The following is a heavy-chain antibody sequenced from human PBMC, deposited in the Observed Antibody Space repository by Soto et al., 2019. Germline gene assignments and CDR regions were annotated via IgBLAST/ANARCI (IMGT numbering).Heavy chain of an antibody. J-gene: IGHJ6*03. V-gene: IGHV1-69*02. Sequence: QVQLVQSGAEVQKPGSSLRVSCEASGGTLSSYTFNWVRQAPGQGLEWMGRIIPVLNITNYAQNFKGRVTSTAEKSTSTVYMELSSLRSDHSAIYYCARGVWVTDGGMNYYYYYMDVWGKGSTVTVSS. D-gene: IGHD2-21*02. CDR2: IIPVLNIT. CDR3: ARGVWVTDGGMNYYYYYMDV. CDR1: GGTLSSYT.